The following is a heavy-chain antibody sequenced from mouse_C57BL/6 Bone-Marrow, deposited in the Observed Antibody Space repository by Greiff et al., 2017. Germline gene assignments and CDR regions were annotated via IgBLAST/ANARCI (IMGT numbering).Heavy chain of an antibody. CDR2: ISDGGSYT. J-gene: IGHJ4*01. D-gene: IGHD1-2*01. Sequence: EVMLVESGGGLVKPGGSLKLSCAASGFTFSSYAMSWVRQTPEKRLEWVATISDGGSYTYYPDNVKGRFTISRDNAKNNLYLQMSHLKSEDTAMYYCARDGYPMEYWGQGTSVTVSS. V-gene: IGHV5-4*01. CDR3: ARDGYPMEY. CDR1: GFTFSSYA.